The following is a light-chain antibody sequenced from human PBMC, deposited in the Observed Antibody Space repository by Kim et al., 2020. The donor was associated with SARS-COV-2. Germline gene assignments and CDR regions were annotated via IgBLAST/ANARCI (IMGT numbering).Light chain of an antibody. V-gene: IGKV3-11*01. CDR1: QSVSGY. CDR3: QQRSKWPPT. CDR2: DAS. Sequence: EIVLTQSPATLSLSPVERATLSCRASQSVSGYLAWYQQKPGQAPRLLIYDASNRATGIPARFSGSGSETDFTLTISSLEPEDFAVYYCQQRSKWPPTFGPGTKVDIK. J-gene: IGKJ3*01.